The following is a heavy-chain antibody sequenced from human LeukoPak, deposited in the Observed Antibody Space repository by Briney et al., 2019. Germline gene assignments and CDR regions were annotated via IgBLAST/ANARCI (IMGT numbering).Heavy chain of an antibody. CDR3: ARAWGGYYYYGMDV. Sequence: ASVKVSCKASGGTFSSYAISWVRQAPGQGLEWMGWMNPNSGNTGYAQKFQGRVTMTRNTSISTAYMELSSLRSEDTAVYYCARAWGGYYYYGMDVWGQGTTVTVSS. D-gene: IGHD7-27*01. CDR2: MNPNSGNT. V-gene: IGHV1-8*02. CDR1: GGTFSSYA. J-gene: IGHJ6*02.